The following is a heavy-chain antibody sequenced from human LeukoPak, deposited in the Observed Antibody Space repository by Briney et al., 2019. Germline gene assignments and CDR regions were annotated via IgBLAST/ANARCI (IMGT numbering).Heavy chain of an antibody. J-gene: IGHJ6*03. CDR2: ISGSGGTA. CDR3: ARYSSSWSEAPGDYYYMDV. V-gene: IGHV3-23*01. D-gene: IGHD6-13*01. CDR1: GFTFSIYA. Sequence: GGSLRLSCAASGFTFSIYAMSWVRQAPGKGLEWVSAISGSGGTAYYADSVKGRFTISRDNAKNSLYLQMNSLRAEDTAVYYCARYSSSWSEAPGDYYYMDVWGKGTTVTVSS.